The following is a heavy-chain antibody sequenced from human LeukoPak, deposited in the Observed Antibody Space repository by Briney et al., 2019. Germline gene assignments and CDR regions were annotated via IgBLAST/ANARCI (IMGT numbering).Heavy chain of an antibody. J-gene: IGHJ5*02. CDR3: ATWEYTSTWYGP. D-gene: IGHD6-13*01. CDR1: GFTFSKAW. Sequence: GGSLRLSCAASGFTFSKAWMSWVRQAPGKGLEWVGRIKSKADGGKIDYAAPVKGRFTISRDDSRNTLYLQMNSLKIEDTGVYYCATWEYTSTWYGPWGQGALVTVSS. V-gene: IGHV3-15*01. CDR2: IKSKADGGKI.